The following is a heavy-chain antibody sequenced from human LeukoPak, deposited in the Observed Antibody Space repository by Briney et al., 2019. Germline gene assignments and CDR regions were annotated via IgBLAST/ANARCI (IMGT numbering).Heavy chain of an antibody. CDR3: ARTRGRGPGGFFDS. CDR1: GLTVSSYA. V-gene: IGHV3-48*04. D-gene: IGHD3-10*01. CDR2: TSSSSSRS. Sequence: HPGESLRLSCGASGLTVSSYAMSWVRQAPGKGLEWVSYTSSSSSRSNYADSVKGRFTISRDDAKNSLYLQMDSLRAEDTALYYCARTRGRGPGGFFDSWGQGALVTVSS. J-gene: IGHJ4*02.